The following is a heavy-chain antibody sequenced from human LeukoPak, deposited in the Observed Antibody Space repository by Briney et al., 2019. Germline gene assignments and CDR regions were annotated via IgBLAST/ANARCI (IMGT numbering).Heavy chain of an antibody. CDR2: INPNSGGT. V-gene: IGHV1-2*02. D-gene: IGHD6-6*01. J-gene: IGHJ4*02. Sequence: ASVKVSCKASGYTFTGYYMHWVRQAPGQGLEWMGWINPNSGGTNYAQKFQGGVTMTRDTSISTAYMELSRLRSEDTAVYYCASILSIAADRQDDYWGQGTLVTVSS. CDR3: ASILSIAADRQDDY. CDR1: GYTFTGYY.